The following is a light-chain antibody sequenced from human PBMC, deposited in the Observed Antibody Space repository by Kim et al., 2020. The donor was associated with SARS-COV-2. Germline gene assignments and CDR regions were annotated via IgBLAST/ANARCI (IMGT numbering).Light chain of an antibody. V-gene: IGLV2-14*03. J-gene: IGLJ2*01. Sequence: GQSITISCTGTSSDIGAYDYVSWYQQHPDNAPKLMIHDVSNRPSGVSTRFSGSKSGNTASLTISGLQPEDEADYFCSSYTTSSTRIFGGGTQLTVL. CDR2: DVS. CDR3: SSYTTSSTRI. CDR1: SSDIGAYDY.